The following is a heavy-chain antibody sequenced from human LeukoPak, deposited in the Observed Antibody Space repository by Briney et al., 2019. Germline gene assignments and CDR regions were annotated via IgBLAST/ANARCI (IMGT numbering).Heavy chain of an antibody. CDR2: IYYSGST. V-gene: IGHV4-59*01. J-gene: IGHJ5*02. CDR3: ARDRGLRWYRFDP. Sequence: PSETLSLTCTVSGGSISSYYWSWIRQPPGKGLEWIGYIYYSGSTNYNPSLKSRVTISVDTSKNQFSLKLSPVTAADTAVYYCARDRGLRWYRFDPWGQGTLVTVSS. D-gene: IGHD4-23*01. CDR1: GGSISSYY.